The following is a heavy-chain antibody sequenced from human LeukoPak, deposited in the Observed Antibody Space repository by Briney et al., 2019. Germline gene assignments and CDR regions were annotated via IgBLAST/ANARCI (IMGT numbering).Heavy chain of an antibody. J-gene: IGHJ6*04. CDR1: GFTFSSYE. D-gene: IGHD3-10*02. Sequence: PGGSLRLSCAASGFTFSSYEMNWVRQAPGKGLEWVSYISSSGSTIYYADSVKGRFTISRDDAKNSLYLQMNSLRAEDTAVYYCAELGITMIGGVWGKGATVTISS. CDR3: AELGITMIGGV. V-gene: IGHV3-48*03. CDR2: ISSSGSTI.